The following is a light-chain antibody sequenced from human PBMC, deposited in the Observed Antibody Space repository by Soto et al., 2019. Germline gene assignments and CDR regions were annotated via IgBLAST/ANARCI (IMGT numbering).Light chain of an antibody. CDR3: SSYTPSNTRPIV. CDR2: DVS. V-gene: IGLV2-14*01. Sequence: QSVLTQPASVSGSPGQSITISCTGTSSDVGGYNYVSWYQQHPGKAPKFMIYDVSNRPSGVSNRFSGSKSGNTASLTISGLQAEDEADYYCSSYTPSNTRPIVFGTGTKLTVL. CDR1: SSDVGGYNY. J-gene: IGLJ1*01.